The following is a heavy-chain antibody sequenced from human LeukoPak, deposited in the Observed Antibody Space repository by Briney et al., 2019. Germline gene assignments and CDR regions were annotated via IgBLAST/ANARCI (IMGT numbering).Heavy chain of an antibody. CDR1: DGTFSRSY. Sequence: PSETLSLTCSVFDGTFSRSYWSWIRQPPGKGLEWIGEISHSGSTNYNPSLKSRVTISVDKSKNHFSLTLASVTAADTAVYYCSQGDYGDLSLDYWGQGTLVTVSS. D-gene: IGHD4-17*01. V-gene: IGHV4-34*08. J-gene: IGHJ4*02. CDR3: SQGDYGDLSLDY. CDR2: ISHSGST.